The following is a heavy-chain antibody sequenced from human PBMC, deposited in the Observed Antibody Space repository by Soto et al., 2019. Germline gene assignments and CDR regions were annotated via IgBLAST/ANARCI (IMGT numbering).Heavy chain of an antibody. Sequence: SETLSLTCTVSGGSISSGSSYWGWIRQHPGKGLEWIGNIYYLGSTYYNPSLRGRVTISVDTSKNQFSLKLSSVTAADTAVYYCARESGIFAPDNWFDPWGQGTLVTVSS. CDR1: GGSISSGSSY. CDR2: IYYLGST. J-gene: IGHJ5*02. V-gene: IGHV4-31*03. CDR3: ARESGIFAPDNWFDP. D-gene: IGHD3-3*01.